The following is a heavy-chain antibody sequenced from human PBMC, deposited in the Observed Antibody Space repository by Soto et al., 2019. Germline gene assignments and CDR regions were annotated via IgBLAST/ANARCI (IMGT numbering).Heavy chain of an antibody. CDR2: INPNSGGT. Sequence: ASVKVSCKASGYTFTGYYMHWVRQAPGQGLEWMGWINPNSGGTNYAQKFQGWVTMTRDTSISTAYMELSRLRSDDTAVYYCARGSVDRECISTSCYFHYDYGMDVWGQGTTVTVSS. V-gene: IGHV1-2*04. J-gene: IGHJ6*02. CDR3: ARGSVDRECISTSCYFHYDYGMDV. CDR1: GYTFTGYY. D-gene: IGHD2-2*01.